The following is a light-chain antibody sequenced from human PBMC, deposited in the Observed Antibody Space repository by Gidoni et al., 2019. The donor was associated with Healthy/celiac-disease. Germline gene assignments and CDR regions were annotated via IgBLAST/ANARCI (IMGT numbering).Light chain of an antibody. CDR3: QQYGSSPRT. J-gene: IGKJ1*01. CDR2: VAS. Sequence: EIVLTQSPGTLSLSPGERATLSCRASQSVSSSYLAWYQQKPGQAPRLLIYVASSRATGIPDRFSGSGSGTDFTLTISRLEPEDVAVYYCQQYGSSPRTFGQGTKVEIK. CDR1: QSVSSSY. V-gene: IGKV3-20*01.